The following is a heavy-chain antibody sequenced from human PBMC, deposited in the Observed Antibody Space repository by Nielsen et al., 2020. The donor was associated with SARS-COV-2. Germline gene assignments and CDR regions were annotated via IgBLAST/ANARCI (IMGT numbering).Heavy chain of an antibody. V-gene: IGHV1-2*06. CDR1: GYTFTGYY. J-gene: IGHJ4*02. Sequence: ASVKVSCKASGYTFTGYYMHWVRQAPGQGLEWMGRINPNSGGTNYAQKFQGRVTMTRDTSISTAYMELSRLRSDDTAVYYCARGFLESVGATDFDYWGQGTLVTVSS. CDR2: INPNSGGT. CDR3: ARGFLESVGATDFDY. D-gene: IGHD1-26*01.